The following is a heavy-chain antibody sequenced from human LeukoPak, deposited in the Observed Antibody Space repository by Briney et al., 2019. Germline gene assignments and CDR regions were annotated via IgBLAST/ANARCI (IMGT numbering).Heavy chain of an antibody. Sequence: GGSLRLSCAASGFAFSSYEMNWVRQAPGKGPEWISYISGGRDTMYYADSVRGRFTSSRDNAKNSLFLQMNSLRAEDTAVYYCVRVGRIQYFDYWGQGTPVTVSS. CDR1: GFAFSSYE. D-gene: IGHD5-18*01. CDR3: VRVGRIQYFDY. CDR2: ISGGRDTM. J-gene: IGHJ4*02. V-gene: IGHV3-48*03.